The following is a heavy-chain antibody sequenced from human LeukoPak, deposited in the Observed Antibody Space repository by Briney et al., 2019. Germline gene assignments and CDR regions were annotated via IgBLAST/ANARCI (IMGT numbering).Heavy chain of an antibody. CDR2: IYTSWST. J-gene: IGHJ4*02. D-gene: IGHD3-3*01. Sequence: PSETLFLTCTASGGSISSYYWSGLRQPAGKGLEGVGRIYTSWSTNYNPSLKSRVTISVDTSNNQFSLKLSPVHAAAPAVFFFARESTIFGVLPHFHYWGQGTLVSVSS. CDR3: ARESTIFGVLPHFHY. V-gene: IGHV4-4*07. CDR1: GGSISSYY.